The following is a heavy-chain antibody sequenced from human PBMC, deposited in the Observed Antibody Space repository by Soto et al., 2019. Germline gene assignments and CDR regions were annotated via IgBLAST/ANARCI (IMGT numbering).Heavy chain of an antibody. Sequence: SETLSLTCAVSGGSISSSNCWSWVRQPPGKGLEWIGEIYHSGSTNYNPSLKSRVTISVDKSKNQFSLKLSSVTAADTAVYYCARDTEYYYDSSGYYYSIHYFDYWGQGTLVTVS. V-gene: IGHV4-4*02. CDR3: ARDTEYYYDSSGYYYSIHYFDY. CDR2: IYHSGST. J-gene: IGHJ4*02. CDR1: GGSISSSNC. D-gene: IGHD3-22*01.